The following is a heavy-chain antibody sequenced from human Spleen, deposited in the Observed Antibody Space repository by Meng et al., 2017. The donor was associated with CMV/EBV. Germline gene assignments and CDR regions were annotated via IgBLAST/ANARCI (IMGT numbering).Heavy chain of an antibody. J-gene: IGHJ5*02. CDR3: VRSSAWVRTGFDP. CDR2: IGHSGFT. D-gene: IGHD6-19*01. CDR1: GGSISTSGYY. V-gene: IGHV4-39*01. Sequence: QWELQESGPGLGKPSETRSLSCTVSGGSISTSGYYWGWIRQPPGKGLEWIGSIGHSGFTYYTPSLKSRVTVSIDTSRNQFSLWLTSVTAADTAVYYCVRSSAWVRTGFDPWGQGTLVTVSS.